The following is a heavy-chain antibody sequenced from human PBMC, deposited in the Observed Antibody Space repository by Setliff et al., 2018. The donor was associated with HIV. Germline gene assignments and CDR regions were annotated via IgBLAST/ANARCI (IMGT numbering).Heavy chain of an antibody. CDR1: GYLFTGYY. CDR3: ARVSQYSSSWYVRWFDP. V-gene: IGHV1-2*02. J-gene: IGHJ5*02. D-gene: IGHD6-13*01. Sequence: ASVKVSCKASGYLFTGYYMHWVRQAPGQGLEWMGWINVNSGGTKYAQKFQGRVTMTRDTSISTAYMEVSRLRSDDTAVYYCARVSQYSSSWYVRWFDPWGQGTLVTVSS. CDR2: INVNSGGT.